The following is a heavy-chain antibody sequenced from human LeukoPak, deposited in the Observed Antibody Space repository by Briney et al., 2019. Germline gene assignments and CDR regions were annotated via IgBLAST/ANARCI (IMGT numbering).Heavy chain of an antibody. J-gene: IGHJ6*03. CDR3: ARFAAGGSYYYYMDV. CDR2: IYAGGGT. V-gene: IGHV3-53*01. CDR1: GLTVSTNY. Sequence: GGSLRLSCAASGLTVSTNYMRWIRQAPGKGLEWVSLIYAGGGTAYADSVKGRFTISRDNSKNTLYLQMNYVRAEDTAVYYCARFAAGGSYYYYMDVWGKGTTVTVSS. D-gene: IGHD6-25*01.